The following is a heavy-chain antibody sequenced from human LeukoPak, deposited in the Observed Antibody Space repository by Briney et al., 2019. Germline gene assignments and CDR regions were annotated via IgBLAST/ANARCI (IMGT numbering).Heavy chain of an antibody. D-gene: IGHD2-2*01. CDR3: ARNIVVVPTAIYAFDI. Sequence: SSETLSLTCTVSGGSISSSSYYWGWIRQPPGKGLEWIGSIYYSGSTYYNPSLKSRVTISLDTSKNQFSLKLSSVTAADTAVYYCARNIVVVPTAIYAFDIWGQGTMVTVSS. V-gene: IGHV4-39*07. J-gene: IGHJ3*02. CDR1: GGSISSSSYY. CDR2: IYYSGST.